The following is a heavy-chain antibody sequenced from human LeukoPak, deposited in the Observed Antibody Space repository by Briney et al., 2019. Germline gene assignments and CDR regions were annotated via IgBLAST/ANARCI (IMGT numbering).Heavy chain of an antibody. V-gene: IGHV3-73*01. J-gene: IGHJ4*02. D-gene: IGHD1-26*01. Sequence: GGSLRLSCAASGFTFSGSAMHWVRQASGKGLEWVGRIRSKANSYATAYAASVKGRFTISRDDSKNTAYLQMNSLKTEDTVVYYCTRHQEVGVEWAPDYWGQGTLVTVSS. CDR3: TRHQEVGVEWAPDY. CDR1: GFTFSGSA. CDR2: IRSKANSYAT.